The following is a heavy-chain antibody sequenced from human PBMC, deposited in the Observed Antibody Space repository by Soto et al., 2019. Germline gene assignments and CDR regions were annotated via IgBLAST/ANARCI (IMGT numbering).Heavy chain of an antibody. Sequence: PSETLSLPCPVSGCFISSSYWSWIRQSPGKGLEWMGYISYSGSTNYLPSLKSRVSISVDTSKSQFSLKLSSVTAADTAVYYCVRDSNYYETSGYYRHYFDYWGQGTLVTVPS. J-gene: IGHJ4*02. CDR3: VRDSNYYETSGYYRHYFDY. D-gene: IGHD3-22*01. CDR1: GCFISSSY. V-gene: IGHV4-59*01. CDR2: ISYSGST.